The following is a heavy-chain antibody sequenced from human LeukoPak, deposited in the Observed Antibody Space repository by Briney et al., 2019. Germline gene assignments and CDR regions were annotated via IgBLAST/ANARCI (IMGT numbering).Heavy chain of an antibody. V-gene: IGHV3-7*01. CDR2: IKQDGNEK. CDR3: ARDLFPLVTNFGVLSYFDY. J-gene: IGHJ4*02. CDR1: GFTFSSYY. Sequence: PGGSLRLSCAASGFTFSSYYMSWVRQAPGKGLEWVANIKQDGNEKYYVDSVNGRFTISRDNAKNSLFLQMYTLRAEDTAVYYCARDLFPLVTNFGVLSYFDYWGQGTLVTVSS. D-gene: IGHD3-3*01.